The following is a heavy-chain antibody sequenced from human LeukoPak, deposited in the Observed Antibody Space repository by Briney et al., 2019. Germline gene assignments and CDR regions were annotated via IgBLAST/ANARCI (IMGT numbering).Heavy chain of an antibody. CDR1: GFTFSTYW. Sequence: PGGSLRLSCAASGFTFSTYWMHWVRQAPGKGLVWVSAISGSGGSTYYADSVKGRFTISRDNSKNTLYLQMNSLRAEDTAVYYCAKVTRLRYFDWLAPLDYWGQGTLVTVSS. D-gene: IGHD3-9*01. CDR2: ISGSGGST. V-gene: IGHV3-23*01. J-gene: IGHJ4*02. CDR3: AKVTRLRYFDWLAPLDY.